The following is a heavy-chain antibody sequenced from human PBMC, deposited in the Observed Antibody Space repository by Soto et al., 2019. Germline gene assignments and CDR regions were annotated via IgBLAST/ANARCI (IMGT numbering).Heavy chain of an antibody. Sequence: ASVKVSCKASGYTFTSYGISWVRQAPGQGLEWMGWISAYNGNTNYAQKLQGRVTMTTDTSTSTAYMELRSLRSDDTAVYYCAREGGDLTGNKQNYYYYMDVWGKGTTVTVSS. CDR2: ISAYNGNT. CDR1: GYTFTSYG. V-gene: IGHV1-18*01. D-gene: IGHD1-20*01. CDR3: AREGGDLTGNKQNYYYYMDV. J-gene: IGHJ6*03.